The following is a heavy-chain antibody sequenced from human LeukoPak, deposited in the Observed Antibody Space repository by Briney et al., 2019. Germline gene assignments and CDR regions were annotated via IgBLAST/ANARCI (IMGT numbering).Heavy chain of an antibody. CDR2: IYHSGST. Sequence: SETLSLTCTVSGGSISSGGYYWSWIRQPPGKGLEWIGYIYHSGSTYYNPSLKSRVTISVDRSKNQFSLKLSSVTAADTAVYYCARVVHSSSIGWCDPWGQGTLVTVSS. V-gene: IGHV4-30-2*01. D-gene: IGHD6-6*01. CDR3: ARVVHSSSIGWCDP. CDR1: GGSISSGGYY. J-gene: IGHJ5*02.